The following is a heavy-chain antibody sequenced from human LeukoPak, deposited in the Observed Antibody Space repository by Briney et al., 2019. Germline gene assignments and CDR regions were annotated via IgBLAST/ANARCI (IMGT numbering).Heavy chain of an antibody. D-gene: IGHD1-26*01. CDR1: GFTFSRYA. CDR2: ISGSGGST. V-gene: IGHV3-23*01. J-gene: IGHJ5*02. Sequence: GGSLRLSCAASGFTFSRYAMSWVRQAPGKGMEWVSAISGSGGSTYYADSVKGRFTISRDNSKNTLYLRMKSLRPEDTAVYYCAKGGWEVQNNWFDPWGQGTLVTVSS. CDR3: AKGGWEVQNNWFDP.